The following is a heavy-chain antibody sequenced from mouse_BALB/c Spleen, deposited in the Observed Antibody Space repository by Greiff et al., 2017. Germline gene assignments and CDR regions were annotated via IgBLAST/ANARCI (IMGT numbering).Heavy chain of an antibody. CDR1: GYSFTSCYF. D-gene: IGHD4-1*01. J-gene: IGHJ2*01. Sequence: EVQLEQSGPGLVKPSQSLSLTCSVTGYSFTSCYFCYWIRHCPRNLLEWMGFISYDGSNNYNPTLKTRISITRDTSKNPFYLKLRSVTTADTATYYRAKCWHKLGCDYWGQGTTLTVSS. CDR3: AKCWHKLGCDY. CDR2: ISYDGSN. V-gene: IGHV3-6*01.